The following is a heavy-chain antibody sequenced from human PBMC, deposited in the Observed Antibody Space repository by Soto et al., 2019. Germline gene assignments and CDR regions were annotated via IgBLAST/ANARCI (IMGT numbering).Heavy chain of an antibody. CDR3: AKDTGDCSRTNCNPGNNWFDP. Sequence: PVGSLRLSCAASGFTFSSYGMHWVRQAPGKGLEWVAIISYDGNKKYYADSVKGRFTISRDNSKNTLYLQMNSLRAEDTAICFCAKDTGDCSRTNCNPGNNWFDPWGQGTLVTVSS. CDR1: GFTFSSYG. J-gene: IGHJ5*02. CDR2: ISYDGNKK. V-gene: IGHV3-30*18. D-gene: IGHD2-2*01.